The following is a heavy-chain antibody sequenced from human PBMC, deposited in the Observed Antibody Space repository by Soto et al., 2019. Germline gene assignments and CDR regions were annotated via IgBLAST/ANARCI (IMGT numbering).Heavy chain of an antibody. J-gene: IGHJ4*02. CDR1: GLTFSTYT. Sequence: GGSLRLSCAASGLTFSTYTIHWVRQAPGKGLEWVALISYDGSNNYYADSVKGRFTISRDNSKNTLYLQMTSLRAGDTAVYFCARGSQYYYDGSGPLDCWGQGTLVTVSS. CDR2: ISYDGSNN. V-gene: IGHV3-30-3*01. CDR3: ARGSQYYYDGSGPLDC. D-gene: IGHD3-22*01.